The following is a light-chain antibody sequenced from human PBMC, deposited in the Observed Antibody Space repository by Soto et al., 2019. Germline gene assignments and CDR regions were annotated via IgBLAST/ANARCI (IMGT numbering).Light chain of an antibody. J-gene: IGKJ1*01. CDR2: GAS. CDR3: QQYDSSLGWS. CDR1: QSVSSSY. V-gene: IGKV3-20*01. Sequence: EIVLTQSPGTLSLSPGERATLSCRASQSVSSSYLAWYLQKPGRAPRLLIYGASSRATGIPSRFSGSGSGTDFTLTITRLEPEDFAVYYCQQYDSSLGWSFGQGTKVDIK.